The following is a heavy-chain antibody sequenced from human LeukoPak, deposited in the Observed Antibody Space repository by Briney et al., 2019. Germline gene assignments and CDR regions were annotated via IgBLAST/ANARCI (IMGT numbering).Heavy chain of an antibody. CDR1: GGSISSGSYY. CDR3: AREGGIAARPWFDP. CDR2: IYTSGST. V-gene: IGHV4-61*02. Sequence: PSETLSLTCTVSGGSISSGSYYWSWLRQPAGMGLEWIGRIYTSGSTNYNPSLKSRVTISVDTSKNQFSLKLSSVTAADTAVYCCAREGGIAARPWFDPWGQETLVTVSS. J-gene: IGHJ5*02. D-gene: IGHD6-6*01.